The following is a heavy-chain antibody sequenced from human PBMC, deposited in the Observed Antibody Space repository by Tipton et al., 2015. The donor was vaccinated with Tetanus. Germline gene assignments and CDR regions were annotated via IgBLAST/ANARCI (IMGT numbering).Heavy chain of an antibody. V-gene: IGHV4-4*02. CDR3: ARDQARGARGWNYFDY. Sequence: TLSLTCNVSAGSITSGNWWTWVRQPPGKGLEWIGEIYHSGITNYNPSLKSRVTISVDKSKNQFSLELNSVTAADTAVYYCARDQARGARGWNYFDYWGQGSLVTVSS. CDR2: IYHSGIT. J-gene: IGHJ4*02. D-gene: IGHD1-26*01. CDR1: AGSITSGNW.